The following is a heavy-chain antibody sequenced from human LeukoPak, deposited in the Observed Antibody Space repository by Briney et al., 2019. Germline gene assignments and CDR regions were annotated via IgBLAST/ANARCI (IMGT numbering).Heavy chain of an antibody. V-gene: IGHV4-39*02. J-gene: IGHJ3*02. CDR2: IYYSGST. D-gene: IGHD1-26*01. Sequence: SETLSLTCTVSGGSISSSSYYWGWIRYPPGKRQAWIGSIYYSGSTYYNPSLKSRVTISVDTSKNQFSLKLSSVTAADTAVYYCARDPRIVGATGAFDIWGQGTMVTVS. CDR1: GGSISSSSYY. CDR3: ARDPRIVGATGAFDI.